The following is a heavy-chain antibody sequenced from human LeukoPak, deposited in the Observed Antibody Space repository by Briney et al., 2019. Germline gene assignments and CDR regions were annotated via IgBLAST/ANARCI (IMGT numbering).Heavy chain of an antibody. Sequence: PGGSLRLSCAASGLTFSSHDMHWVRQVTGKGLEWVSAIGTLADSFYSDSVKGRCTISRENAKNYFHLLLNGLRARDTAVYDCATGRSRGSSYAFDIWGRGTVVTVSS. J-gene: IGHJ3*02. D-gene: IGHD6-19*01. CDR3: ATGRSRGSSYAFDI. V-gene: IGHV3-13*01. CDR1: GLTFSSHD. CDR2: IGTLADS.